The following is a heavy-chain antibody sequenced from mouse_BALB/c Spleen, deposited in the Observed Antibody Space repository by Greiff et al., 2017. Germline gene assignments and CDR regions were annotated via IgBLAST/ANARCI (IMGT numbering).Heavy chain of an antibody. CDR2: ILPGSGST. CDR3: ARGGNGEAMDY. J-gene: IGHJ4*01. Sequence: VKVVESGAELMKPGASVKISCKATGYTFSSYWIEWVKQRPGHGLEWIGEILPGSGSTNYNEKFKGKATFTADTSSNTAYMQLSSLTSEDSAVYYCARGGNGEAMDYWGQGTSVTVSS. V-gene: IGHV1-9*01. D-gene: IGHD2-1*01. CDR1: GYTFSSYW.